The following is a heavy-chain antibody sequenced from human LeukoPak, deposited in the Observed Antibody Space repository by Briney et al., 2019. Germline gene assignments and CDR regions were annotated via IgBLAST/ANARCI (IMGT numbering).Heavy chain of an antibody. Sequence: ASVKVSCKAFGGSFSSEAISWVRQAPGQGLEWMGGIIPIFGTANYAQKFQGRVTITTDESTSTAYMEVSSLRSEDTAVYYCARYDGDEFDYWGQGTLVTVSS. D-gene: IGHD4-17*01. CDR3: ARYDGDEFDY. V-gene: IGHV1-69*05. CDR2: IIPIFGTA. J-gene: IGHJ4*02. CDR1: GGSFSSEA.